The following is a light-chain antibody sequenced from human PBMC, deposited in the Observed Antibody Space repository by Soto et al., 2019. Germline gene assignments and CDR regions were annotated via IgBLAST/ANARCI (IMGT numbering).Light chain of an antibody. CDR2: TST. V-gene: IGLV1-44*01. CDR1: TSNVGTNT. Sequence: QSVLTQPPSASGTPGQKVIISCSGSTSNVGTNTVTWYQHLPGAAPQLLIYTSTQRPSGVPGRFSGATAGTSASLAVSGRQAEDEGDYYCAVGDGSLNVVVFGGGTKVTVL. CDR3: AVGDGSLNVVV. J-gene: IGLJ2*01.